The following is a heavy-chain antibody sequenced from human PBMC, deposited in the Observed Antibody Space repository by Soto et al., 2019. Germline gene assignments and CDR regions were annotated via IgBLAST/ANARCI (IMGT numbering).Heavy chain of an antibody. CDR1: SGSITSYF. CDR2: IYXTGST. CDR3: ANFNWYFDL. Sequence: XXTLSLTCTVSSGSITSYFWRWIRQPPGKGMDWXGYIYXTGSTNYNHSXXSRVTISXXKSKNQFSLQLSSVTAAHTAVYYCANFNWYFDLWGRSTLVTGSS. J-gene: IGHJ2*01. V-gene: IGHV4-59*01.